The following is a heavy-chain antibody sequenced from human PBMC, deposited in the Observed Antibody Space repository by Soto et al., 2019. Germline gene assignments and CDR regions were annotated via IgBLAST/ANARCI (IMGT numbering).Heavy chain of an antibody. CDR3: ANPIPKTGTTFGF. D-gene: IGHD1-1*01. V-gene: IGHV3-23*01. J-gene: IGHJ4*02. Sequence: VGSLRLSCVASGFTFSNFAMARVRQAPGEGLEWVSAISGSGDDTFYADSMKGRFTISRDNSKDTLYLQINSLRAEDTAVYYCANPIPKTGTTFGFWGQGTLVTVSS. CDR1: GFTFSNFA. CDR2: ISGSGDDT.